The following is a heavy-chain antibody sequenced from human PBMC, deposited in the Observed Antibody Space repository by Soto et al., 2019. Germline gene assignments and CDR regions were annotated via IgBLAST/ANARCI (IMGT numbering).Heavy chain of an antibody. Sequence: PGGSLRLSCAASGFTFSSYSMNWVRQAPGKGLEWVSYISSSSSTIYYADSVKGRFTISRDNAKNSLYLQMNSLRAEDTAVYYCARDWEYGCSSTSCQYYYYYYYMDVWGKGTTVTVSS. J-gene: IGHJ6*03. CDR1: GFTFSSYS. CDR3: ARDWEYGCSSTSCQYYYYYYYMDV. CDR2: ISSSSSTI. V-gene: IGHV3-48*01. D-gene: IGHD2-2*01.